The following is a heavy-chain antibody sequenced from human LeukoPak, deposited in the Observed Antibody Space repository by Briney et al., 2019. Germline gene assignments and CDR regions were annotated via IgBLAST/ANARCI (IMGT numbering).Heavy chain of an antibody. CDR1: GGSISSYY. CDR3: ARGLYGDYIDY. D-gene: IGHD4-17*01. CDR2: IYYSGST. V-gene: IGHV4-59*01. Sequence: SETLSLTCTVSGGSISSYYWSWIRQPPGKGLEWIGYIYYSGSTNYNPSLKSRVTISVDTSKNQFSLKLSSVTAADTAVYYCARGLYGDYIDYWGQGTLVTVSS. J-gene: IGHJ4*02.